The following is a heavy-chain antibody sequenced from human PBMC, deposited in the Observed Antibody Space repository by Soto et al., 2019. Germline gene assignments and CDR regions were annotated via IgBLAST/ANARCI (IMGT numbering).Heavy chain of an antibody. J-gene: IGHJ4*02. CDR2: INPYNGNT. CDR1: GYTFTSYG. CDR3: ARVGVGLAAPRVWPY. D-gene: IGHD6-13*01. Sequence: QVQLAQSGAEVKKPGASVKVSCKASGYTFTSYGISWVRQAPGQGLEWMAWINPYNGNTRYAEKFLGRVTVTTETSTATAYMEVRSLTSDDTAVFYCARVGVGLAAPRVWPYWGQGTPVTVSS. V-gene: IGHV1-18*01.